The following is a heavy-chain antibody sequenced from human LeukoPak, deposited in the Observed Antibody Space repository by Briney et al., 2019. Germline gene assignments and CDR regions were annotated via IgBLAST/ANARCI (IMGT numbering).Heavy chain of an antibody. CDR3: ARDATPQYSSGWVFFDY. J-gene: IGHJ4*02. CDR1: GFTFSSYE. CDR2: ITSTGSII. Sequence: GGSLRLSCAASGFTFSSYEMNWVRQAPGKGLEWVSYITSTGSIIHYADSVKGRFTISRDNAKNSLYLQMNSLRAEDAAVYYCARDATPQYSSGWVFFDYWGQGTLVTVSS. V-gene: IGHV3-48*03. D-gene: IGHD6-19*01.